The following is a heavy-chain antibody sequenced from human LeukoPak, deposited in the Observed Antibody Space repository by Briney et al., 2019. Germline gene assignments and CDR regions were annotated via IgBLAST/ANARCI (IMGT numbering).Heavy chain of an antibody. CDR2: ISSSSSYI. CDR3: ATSSELLVMYYYYYYVDV. CDR1: GFTFSSYS. Sequence: GGSLRLSCAASGFTFSSYSMNWVRQAPGKGLEWVSSISSSSSYIYYADSVKGRFTISRDNAKNSLYLQMNSLRAEDTAVYYCATSSELLVMYYYYYYVDVWGKGTTVTVSS. D-gene: IGHD1-26*01. J-gene: IGHJ6*03. V-gene: IGHV3-21*01.